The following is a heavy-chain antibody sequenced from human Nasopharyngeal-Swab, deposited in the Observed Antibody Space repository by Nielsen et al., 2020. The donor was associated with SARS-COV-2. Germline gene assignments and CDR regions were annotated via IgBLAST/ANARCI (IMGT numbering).Heavy chain of an antibody. J-gene: IGHJ4*02. V-gene: IGHV3-23*01. CDR3: AKDRQNWNYGVRTGNFDY. CDR2: ISGSGGST. D-gene: IGHD1-7*01. Sequence: ETLSLTCAAPGFTFSSYAMSWVRQAPGKGLEWVSGISGSGGSTYYADSVKGRFTISRDNSKNTLYLQMNSLKAEDTAVYYCAKDRQNWNYGVRTGNFDYWGQGTLVTVSS. CDR1: GFTFSSYA.